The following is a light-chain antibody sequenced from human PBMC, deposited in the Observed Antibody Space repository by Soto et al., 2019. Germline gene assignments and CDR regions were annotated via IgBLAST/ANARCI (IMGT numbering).Light chain of an antibody. Sequence: EIVLTQSPGTLSSSPGERATLSCRASQSVTSSYLAWYQQKPGQAPRLLIYGASSRATGIPDRFSGSGSGTDFTLTISRLEPEDFAVYYCQQYGSSPVTFGQGTKVEIK. J-gene: IGKJ1*01. V-gene: IGKV3-20*01. CDR2: GAS. CDR3: QQYGSSPVT. CDR1: QSVTSSY.